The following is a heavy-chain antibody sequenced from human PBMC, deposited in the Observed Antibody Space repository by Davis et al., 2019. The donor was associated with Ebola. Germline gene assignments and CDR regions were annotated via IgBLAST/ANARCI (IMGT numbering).Heavy chain of an antibody. CDR2: IYHSGST. J-gene: IGHJ5*02. V-gene: IGHV4-34*01. D-gene: IGHD1-26*01. CDR3: ASRIVGATGWFDP. Sequence: MPGGSLRLSCAVYGGSFSGHYWSWIRQPPGKGLEWIGEIYHSGSTTYNPSLKSRVTISVDTSKNQFSLKLSSVTAADTAVYYCASRIVGATGWFDPWGQGTLVTVSS. CDR1: GGSFSGHY.